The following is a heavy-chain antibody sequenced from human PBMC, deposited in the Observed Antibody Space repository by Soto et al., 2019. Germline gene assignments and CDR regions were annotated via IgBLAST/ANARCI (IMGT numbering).Heavy chain of an antibody. J-gene: IGHJ6*02. D-gene: IGHD2-21*01. CDR2: IASRSNYI. CDR1: GFTFSAYN. Sequence: EVHLVESGGGLVKPGGSLRLSCVASGFTFSAYNMNWLRQTPGKGLEWVSSIASRSNYIYYADSLKGRFTVSRDNARNSLYLQVDNLRAEDTAVYYCARNRRIAVEMDVWGQGTTVTVSS. CDR3: ARNRRIAVEMDV. V-gene: IGHV3-21*01.